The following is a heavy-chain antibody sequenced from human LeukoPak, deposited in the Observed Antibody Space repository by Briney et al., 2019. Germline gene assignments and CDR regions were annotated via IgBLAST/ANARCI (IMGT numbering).Heavy chain of an antibody. CDR1: GGTFSSYA. J-gene: IGHJ4*02. CDR2: IIPILGIA. CDR3: ARPYCSGGSCYSLAPDY. V-gene: IGHV1-69*04. D-gene: IGHD2-15*01. Sequence: ASVKVSCKASGGTFSSYAISWVRQAPGQGLEWMGRIIPILGIANYAQKFQGRVTITADKSTSTAYMELSSLGSEDTAVYYCARPYCSGGSCYSLAPDYWGQGTLVTVSS.